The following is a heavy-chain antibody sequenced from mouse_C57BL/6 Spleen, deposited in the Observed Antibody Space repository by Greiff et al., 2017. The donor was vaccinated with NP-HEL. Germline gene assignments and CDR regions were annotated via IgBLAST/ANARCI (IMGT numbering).Heavy chain of an antibody. J-gene: IGHJ2*01. CDR2: IYPRSGNT. Sequence: QVQLQQSGAELARPGASVKLSCKASGYTFTSYGISWVKQRTGQGLEWIGEIYPRSGNTYYNEKFKGKATLTADKSSSTAYMELRSLTSEDSAVYFCASSKRDYFDYWGQGTTLTVSA. V-gene: IGHV1-81*01. CDR1: GYTFTSYG. CDR3: ASSKRDYFDY.